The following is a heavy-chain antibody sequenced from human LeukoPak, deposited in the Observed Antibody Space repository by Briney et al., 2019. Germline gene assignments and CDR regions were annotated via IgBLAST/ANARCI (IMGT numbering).Heavy chain of an antibody. V-gene: IGHV1-2*02. CDR2: INPNSGGT. D-gene: IGHD1-20*01. CDR3: ARSTPRIWGIITGTTRYFQH. J-gene: IGHJ1*01. CDR1: GYTFTGYY. Sequence: ASVKVSCKASGYTFTGYYMHWVRQAPGQGLEWMGWINPNSGGTNYAQKFQGRVTMTRDTSISTAYMELSRLRSDDTAVYYCARSTPRIWGIITGTTRYFQHWGQGTLVTVSS.